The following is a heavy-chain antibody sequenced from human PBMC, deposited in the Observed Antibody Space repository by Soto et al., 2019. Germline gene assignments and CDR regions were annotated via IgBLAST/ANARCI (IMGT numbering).Heavy chain of an antibody. CDR3: STGLCGS. CDR2: IKSKTNGGTT. CDR1: GFTFSSAW. Sequence: EVQLMESGGGLVEPGGSLRLSCAASGFTFSSAWMSWVRQAPGKGLEWVGLIKSKTNGGTTDCAAPVKGRFTISRDDSKNTLYLQMDSLKTEDTAVYYCSTGLCGSWGQGTLVTVSS. J-gene: IGHJ5*02. V-gene: IGHV3-15*01.